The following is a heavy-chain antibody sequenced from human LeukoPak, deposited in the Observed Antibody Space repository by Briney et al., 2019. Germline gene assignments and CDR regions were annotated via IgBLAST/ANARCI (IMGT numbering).Heavy chain of an antibody. Sequence: PGGSLRLSCAASGFTLSSYEMSWVRQAPGKGLERVSYISSSGSTIYYADSVKGRFTISRDNAKNSLYLQMNSLRAEDTAVYYCARTLIYAFDIWGQGTMVTVSS. J-gene: IGHJ3*02. CDR3: ARTLIYAFDI. CDR1: GFTLSSYE. V-gene: IGHV3-48*03. CDR2: ISSSGSTI. D-gene: IGHD2/OR15-2a*01.